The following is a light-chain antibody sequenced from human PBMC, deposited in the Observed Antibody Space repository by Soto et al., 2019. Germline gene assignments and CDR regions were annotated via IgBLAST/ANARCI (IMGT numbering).Light chain of an antibody. CDR1: QSVSSY. V-gene: IGKV3-11*01. CDR3: QQRSSWPRT. Sequence: EIVLTQSPATLSLSPGERATLSCRASQSVSSYLAWYQQKAGQAPRLLIYGASNRATGIPARFSGSGSGTDFTLTISRLKPEDFAVYYCQQRSSWPRTFGLGTKVDI. J-gene: IGKJ1*01. CDR2: GAS.